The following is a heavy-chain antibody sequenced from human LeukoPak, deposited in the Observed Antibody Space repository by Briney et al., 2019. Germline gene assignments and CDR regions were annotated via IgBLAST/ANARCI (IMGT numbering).Heavy chain of an antibody. J-gene: IGHJ5*02. D-gene: IGHD2-2*01. CDR3: ARHRTEIVVVPAAIGWFDP. Sequence: PSETLSLTCTVSGGSISSSSYYWGWIRQPPGKGLEWIGSIYYSGSTYYNPSLKSRVTISVDTSKNQFSLKLSSVTAADTAVYYCARHRTEIVVVPAAIGWFDPWGQGTLVTVSS. CDR1: GGSISSSSYY. CDR2: IYYSGST. V-gene: IGHV4-39*01.